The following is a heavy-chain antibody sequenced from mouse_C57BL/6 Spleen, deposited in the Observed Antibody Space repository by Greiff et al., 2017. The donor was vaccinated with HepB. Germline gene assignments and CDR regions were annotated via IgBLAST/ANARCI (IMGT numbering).Heavy chain of an antibody. Sequence: QVQLQQSGAELVKPGASVKISCKASGYAFSSYWMNWVKQRPGKGLEWIGQIYPGDGDPNYNGKFKGKATLTADKSSSTAYMQLSSLTSENSAVYFCARDEEFLYYGSSPFAYWGQGTLVTVSA. J-gene: IGHJ3*01. V-gene: IGHV1-80*01. CDR3: ARDEEFLYYGSSPFAY. CDR2: IYPGDGDP. D-gene: IGHD1-1*01. CDR1: GYAFSSYW.